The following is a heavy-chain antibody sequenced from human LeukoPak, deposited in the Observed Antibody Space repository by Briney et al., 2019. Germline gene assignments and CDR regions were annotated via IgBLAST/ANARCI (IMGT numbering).Heavy chain of an antibody. D-gene: IGHD5-12*01. V-gene: IGHV1-69*05. Sequence: SVKVSCKASGGTFSSYAISWVRQAPGQGLEWMGGIIPIFGTANYAQKFQGRVTMTRDTSTSTVYMELSSLRSEDTAVYYCASSLGLRGPFDYWGQGTLVTVSS. CDR2: IIPIFGTA. J-gene: IGHJ4*02. CDR1: GGTFSSYA. CDR3: ASSLGLRGPFDY.